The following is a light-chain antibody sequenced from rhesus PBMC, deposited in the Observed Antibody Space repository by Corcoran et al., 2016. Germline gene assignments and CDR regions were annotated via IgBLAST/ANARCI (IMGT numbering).Light chain of an antibody. V-gene: IGKV1-46*01. CDR3: QQYYSYPYS. Sequence: DIQMTQSPSSLSASVGDTVTITCRASQSFSSSFAWYQQKPGKAPKLLIYSASSLQSGVPSRFSGSKSGTDFTLTISSLQPEDIASYYCQQYYSYPYSFGQGTKVEIK. CDR1: QSFSSS. J-gene: IGKJ2*01. CDR2: SAS.